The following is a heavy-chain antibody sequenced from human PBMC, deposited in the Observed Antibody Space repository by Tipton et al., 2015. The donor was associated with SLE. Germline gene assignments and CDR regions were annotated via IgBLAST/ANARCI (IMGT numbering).Heavy chain of an antibody. D-gene: IGHD2-15*01. CDR3: ARDSAFDP. CDR2: INTNTGNP. V-gene: IGHV7-4-1*02. J-gene: IGHJ5*02. CDR1: GYTFTTIS. Sequence: QSGPEVKKPGASVKVSCKTSGYTFTTISMVWVRQAPGQGLEWMGWINTNTGNPTYAQGFTRRFVFSLDTSVSTAYLQISSLNTEDTAVYYCARDSAFDPWGQGTLVTVSS.